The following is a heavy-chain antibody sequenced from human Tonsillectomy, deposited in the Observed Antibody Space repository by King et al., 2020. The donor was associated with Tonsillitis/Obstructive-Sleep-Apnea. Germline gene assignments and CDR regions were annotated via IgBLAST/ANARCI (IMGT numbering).Heavy chain of an antibody. D-gene: IGHD4-23*01. J-gene: IGHJ4*02. Sequence: VQLVESGGGVVQPGRSLRLSCAASGFTFSSYAMHWVRQVPGKGLEWMVVISYDESNKYYADSVKGRFTTSRDNSKNTLYLQMNSPRAEDTALYYCAIVCNSVVWYFFYWCQGSPLTAAS. V-gene: IGHV3-30*04. CDR1: GFTFSSYA. CDR2: ISYDESNK. CDR3: AIVCNSVVWYFFY.